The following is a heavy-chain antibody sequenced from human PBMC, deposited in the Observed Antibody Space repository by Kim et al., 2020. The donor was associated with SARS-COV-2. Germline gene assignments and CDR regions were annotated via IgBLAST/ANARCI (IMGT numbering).Heavy chain of an antibody. CDR2: INHSGST. J-gene: IGHJ5*02. D-gene: IGHD3-10*01. CDR3: ARGSYWHGSGSYIP. Sequence: SETLSLTCAVYGGSFSGYYWSWIRQPPGKGLEWIGEINHSGSTNYNPSLKSRVTISVDTSKYQISLKLSSVTAADTAVYYCARGSYWHGSGSYIPWGQGTLVTVSS. V-gene: IGHV4-34*01. CDR1: GGSFSGYY.